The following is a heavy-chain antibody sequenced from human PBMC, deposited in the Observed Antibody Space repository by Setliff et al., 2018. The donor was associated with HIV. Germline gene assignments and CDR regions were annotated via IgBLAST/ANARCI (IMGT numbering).Heavy chain of an antibody. D-gene: IGHD5-18*01. CDR2: INHSGST. CDR1: GVSISSSDW. CDR3: ARGGYRDGYDY. V-gene: IGHV4-4*02. Sequence: PSETLSLTCAVSGVSISSSDWWSWVRQPPGKGLEWIGEINHSGSTNYNPSLKSRVTISLDTSKNQVSLKLSSVAAADTAVYYCARGGYRDGYDYWGQGTLVTVSS. J-gene: IGHJ4*02.